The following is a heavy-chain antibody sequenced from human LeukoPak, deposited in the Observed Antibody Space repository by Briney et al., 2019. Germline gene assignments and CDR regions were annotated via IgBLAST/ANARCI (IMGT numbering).Heavy chain of an antibody. V-gene: IGHV3-53*01. CDR1: GFTVNSHY. J-gene: IGHJ2*01. CDR3: ARDAGDRKNYYWYFDL. D-gene: IGHD2-21*01. CDR2: IYSDGNT. Sequence: GGSLRLSCAASGFTVNSHYMSWVRQAPGKGLEWVSVIYSDGNTNYADSVKGRFTISRDNSKNTLYLQMNSLRAEDTAVYFCARDAGDRKNYYWYFDLWGRGTPVTVFS.